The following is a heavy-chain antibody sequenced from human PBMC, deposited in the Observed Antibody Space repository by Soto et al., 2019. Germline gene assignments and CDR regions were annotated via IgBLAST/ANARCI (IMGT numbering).Heavy chain of an antibody. CDR3: AKGFIVVVTVIRPDDAFDA. J-gene: IGHJ5*01. CDR2: ISGGGGST. Sequence: VQLLESGGGLVQPGGSLRLSCAASGFTFGNYGMNWVRQAPGKGLEWVSGISGGGGSTYYADSVKGRFTISRDPSKNTIFLEMTSLRAEDTAVYYCAKGFIVVVTVIRPDDAFDAWGQGTLVTVSS. V-gene: IGHV3-23*01. CDR1: GFTFGNYG. D-gene: IGHD2-21*02.